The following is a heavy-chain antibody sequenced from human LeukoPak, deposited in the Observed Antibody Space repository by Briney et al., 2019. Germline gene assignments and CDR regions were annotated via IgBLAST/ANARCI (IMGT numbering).Heavy chain of an antibody. J-gene: IGHJ4*02. CDR2: IYSGGST. CDR1: GFTVSSNY. V-gene: IGHV3-66*02. CDR3: ARDRVAGPPDY. Sequence: GGSLRLSCAASGFTVSSNYMSWVRQAPGKGLEWVSVIYSGGSTYYADSVKGRFTISRDNSKNTLYLQMNSLRAEDTAVYYCARDRVAGPPDYWGQGTLVTASS. D-gene: IGHD5-12*01.